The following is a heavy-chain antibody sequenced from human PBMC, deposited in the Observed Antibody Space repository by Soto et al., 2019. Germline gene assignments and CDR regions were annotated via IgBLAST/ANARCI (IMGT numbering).Heavy chain of an antibody. J-gene: IGHJ5*02. CDR2: MNPNSGNT. Sequence: ASVKVSCKASGYTFTSYDINWVRQATGQGLEWMGWMNPNSGNTGYAQKFQGRVTMTRNTSISTAYMELSSLRSEDTAVYYCARAQRITMVRGVWFDPWGQGTLVTVSS. D-gene: IGHD3-10*01. CDR3: ARAQRITMVRGVWFDP. CDR1: GYTFTSYD. V-gene: IGHV1-8*01.